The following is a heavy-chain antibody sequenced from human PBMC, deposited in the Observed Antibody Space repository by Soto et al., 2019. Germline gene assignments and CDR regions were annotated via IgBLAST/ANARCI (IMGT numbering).Heavy chain of an antibody. CDR2: IYHSGST. CDR1: GGSISNSGFS. Sequence: SETLSLTCAVSGGSISNSGFSWSWIRQSPGKGLEWIGHIYHSGSTYYSPSLKSRATISEDRATNQISLKLTSVTAADTAEYYCARGRDDILTGYYPPTMDVWGQGTTVTVSS. V-gene: IGHV4-30-2*06. J-gene: IGHJ6*02. CDR3: ARGRDDILTGYYPPTMDV. D-gene: IGHD3-9*01.